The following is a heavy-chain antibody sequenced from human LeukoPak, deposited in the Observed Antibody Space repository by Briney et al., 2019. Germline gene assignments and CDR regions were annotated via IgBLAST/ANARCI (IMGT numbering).Heavy chain of an antibody. CDR1: GFTFSNAW. D-gene: IGHD3-22*01. J-gene: IGHJ4*02. Sequence: GGSLRLSCAASGFTFSNAWMSWVRQAPGKGLEWVGRIKSKTDGGTTDYAAPVKGRFTISRDDSKNTLYLQMNSLKTEDTAVCYCTTDLYYYDSSGYYSEDYWGQGTLVTVSS. CDR3: TTDLYYYDSSGYYSEDY. V-gene: IGHV3-15*01. CDR2: IKSKTDGGTT.